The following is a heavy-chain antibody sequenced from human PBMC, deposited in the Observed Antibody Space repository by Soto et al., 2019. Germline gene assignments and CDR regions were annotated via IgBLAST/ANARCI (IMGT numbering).Heavy chain of an antibody. CDR1: GYTFTGYY. V-gene: IGHV1-2*02. CDR2: INPNSGGT. CDR3: ARDLAVAGTGLDY. Sequence: ASVKVSCKASGYTFTGYYMHWVRQAPGQGLEWKGWINPNSGGTNYAQKFQGRVTMTRDTSISTAYMELSRLRSDDTAVYYCARDLAVAGTGLDYWGQGTLVTV. D-gene: IGHD6-19*01. J-gene: IGHJ4*02.